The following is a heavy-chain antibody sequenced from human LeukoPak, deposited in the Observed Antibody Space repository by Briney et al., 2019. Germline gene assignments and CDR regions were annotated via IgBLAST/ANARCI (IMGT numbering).Heavy chain of an antibody. Sequence: GGSLRLSCAASGFTFSSYSMNWVRQAPGKGLEWVGFIRSKAYGGTTEYAASVKGRFTISRDDSKSIAYLQMNSLKTKDTAVYYCTRNSGYETDPFDYWGQGTLVTVSS. CDR3: TRNSGYETDPFDY. D-gene: IGHD5-12*01. V-gene: IGHV3-49*04. CDR2: IRSKAYGGTT. J-gene: IGHJ4*02. CDR1: GFTFSSYS.